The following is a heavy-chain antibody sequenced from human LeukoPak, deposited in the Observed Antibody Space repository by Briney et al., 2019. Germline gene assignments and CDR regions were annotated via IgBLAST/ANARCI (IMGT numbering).Heavy chain of an antibody. CDR3: ARGWFSPYTSSWWNFDS. D-gene: IGHD6-13*01. CDR1: GGSISSSSYY. J-gene: IGHJ4*02. V-gene: IGHV4-61*03. CDR2: IYYSGST. Sequence: NSSETLSLTCTVSGGSISSSSYYWGWIRQPPGKGLEWIGYIYYSGSTNYNPSLKSRVTISVDTSKNHFSLKLNSVTAADTAVYYCARGWFSPYTSSWWNFDSWDQGTLVTVSS.